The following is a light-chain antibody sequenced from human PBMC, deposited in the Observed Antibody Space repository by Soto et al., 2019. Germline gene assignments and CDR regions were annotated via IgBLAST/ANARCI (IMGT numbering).Light chain of an antibody. CDR3: QQRSDWVT. J-gene: IGKJ4*01. V-gene: IGKV3-11*01. Sequence: EIVLTQSPATLSLSPGERATLSCRASQSVSSYLAWYQQKPGQAPRLLIYEASNRATGIPARFSGSGSGTDFNLTVSRLETEDFAVDYCQQRSDWVTFGGGTKVEIK. CDR2: EAS. CDR1: QSVSSY.